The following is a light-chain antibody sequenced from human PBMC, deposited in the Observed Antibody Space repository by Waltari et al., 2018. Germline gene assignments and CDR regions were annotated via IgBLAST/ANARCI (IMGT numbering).Light chain of an antibody. J-gene: IGKJ3*01. Sequence: DIVMTQSPLPLPVTPGEPASISCKSSQSLLYSTGYNYLDWYLQKPGQSPQLLIYLGSYRASGVPDRFSGSGSGTDFTLKISRVEADDVGVYFCMQALDTPLTFGPGTKVDF. V-gene: IGKV2-28*01. CDR3: MQALDTPLT. CDR1: QSLLYSTGYNY. CDR2: LGS.